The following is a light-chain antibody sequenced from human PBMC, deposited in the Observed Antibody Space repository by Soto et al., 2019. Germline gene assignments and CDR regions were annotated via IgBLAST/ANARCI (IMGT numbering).Light chain of an antibody. Sequence: QSVLTQPASVSGSPGQSITISCTGTSSDVVGYNYVSWYQPHPGKAPKLMIYEVSNRPSGVSNRFSGFKSGNTASLTISGLQAEDEADYYCISYTSSSTFYVCGTGTKLPVL. CDR1: SSDVVGYNY. J-gene: IGLJ1*01. CDR3: ISYTSSSTFYV. CDR2: EVS. V-gene: IGLV2-14*01.